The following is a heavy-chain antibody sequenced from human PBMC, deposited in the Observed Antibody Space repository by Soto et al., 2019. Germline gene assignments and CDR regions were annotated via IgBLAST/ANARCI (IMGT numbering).Heavy chain of an antibody. Sequence: GGSRRLSCAASGFTFSSYAMHWVRQAPGKGLEWVAVISYEGINKYYADSVKGRFTISRDNSKNTLYLQMNSLRAEDTAVYYCASATTVSFCDYWGQGNLVTVSS. CDR2: ISYEGINK. CDR3: ASATTVSFCDY. CDR1: GFTFSSYA. J-gene: IGHJ4*02. V-gene: IGHV3-30-3*01. D-gene: IGHD4-17*01.